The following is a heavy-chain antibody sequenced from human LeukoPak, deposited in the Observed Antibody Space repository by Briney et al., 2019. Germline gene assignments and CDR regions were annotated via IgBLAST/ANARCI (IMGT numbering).Heavy chain of an antibody. CDR2: IYPDDSRT. V-gene: IGHV5-51*01. Sequence: GESLKISCKGSGYSFTSYWIGWVRQMPGKGLEWMAIIYPDDSRTRYSPSFQGQVTISADKSISTAYLQWSRLKASDTAMYYCARTFGESPLNSHYSMDVWGQGTTVTVSS. CDR3: ARTFGESPLNSHYSMDV. CDR1: GYSFTSYW. D-gene: IGHD3-10*01. J-gene: IGHJ6*02.